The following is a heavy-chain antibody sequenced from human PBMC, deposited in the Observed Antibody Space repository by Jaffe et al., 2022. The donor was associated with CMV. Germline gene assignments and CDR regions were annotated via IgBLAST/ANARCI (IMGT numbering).Heavy chain of an antibody. J-gene: IGHJ4*02. CDR2: IYSGGST. D-gene: IGHD4-17*01. CDR1: GFTVSSNY. CDR3: ARADYGDYSPFDY. V-gene: IGHV3-53*02. Sequence: EVQLVETGGGLIQPGGSLRLSCAASGFTVSSNYMSWVRQAPGKGLEWVSVIYSGGSTYYADSVKGRFTISRDNSKNTLYLQMNSLRAEDTAVYYCARADYGDYSPFDYWGQGTLVTVSS.